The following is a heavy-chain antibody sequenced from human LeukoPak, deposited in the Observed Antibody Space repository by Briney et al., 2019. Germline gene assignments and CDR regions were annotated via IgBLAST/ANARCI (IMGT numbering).Heavy chain of an antibody. V-gene: IGHV4-39*01. CDR2: IYYSGST. D-gene: IGHD2-21*02. J-gene: IGHJ4*02. Sequence: PSETLSLTCTVSGYSISSSNHYWGRIRQPPGKGLVWIASIYYSGSTYSNPSLKSRVTMSVDTSKNQFSLKLYSVAAADTAVYYCARQTSMVTMYYFDQWGQGTLVTLSS. CDR1: GYSISSSNHY. CDR3: ARQTSMVTMYYFDQ.